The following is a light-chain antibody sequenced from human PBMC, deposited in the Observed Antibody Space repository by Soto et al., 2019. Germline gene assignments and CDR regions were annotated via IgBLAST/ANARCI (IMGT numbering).Light chain of an antibody. CDR2: DAS. V-gene: IGKV3-11*01. J-gene: IGKJ5*01. Sequence: DTVLTQSPGALSLSPGERANLSCRASQFIDSYLAWYRQIPGQAPRLLIYDASNRATGIPDRFSGGGSGTDFTLTISSLEPEDFAVYYCQQRSNLPPTFGQGTRLEI. CDR1: QFIDSY. CDR3: QQRSNLPPT.